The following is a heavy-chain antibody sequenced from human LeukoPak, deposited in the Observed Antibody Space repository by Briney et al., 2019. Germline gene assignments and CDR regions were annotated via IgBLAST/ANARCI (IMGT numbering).Heavy chain of an antibody. D-gene: IGHD3-16*01. CDR3: ARYGEDYVWGGTNWFDP. V-gene: IGHV4-34*01. J-gene: IGHJ5*02. Sequence: SETLPLTCAVYGGSFSGYYWSWIRQPPGKGLEWIGEINHSGSTKYNPSLKSRVTISVDTSKNQFSLKVSSVTAADTAVYYCARYGEDYVWGGTNWFDPWGQGTLAIVSS. CDR2: INHSGST. CDR1: GGSFSGYY.